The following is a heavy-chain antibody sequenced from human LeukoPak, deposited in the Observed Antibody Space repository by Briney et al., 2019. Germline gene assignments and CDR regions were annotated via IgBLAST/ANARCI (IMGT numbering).Heavy chain of an antibody. V-gene: IGHV4-59*08. CDR1: GGSIISYY. J-gene: IGHJ6*02. Sequence: EASETLSLTCTVSGGSIISYYWSWIRQSPGKGLEWIGYIYYSGSTNYNPSLKSRVTISVDTSKNQFSLKLSSVTAADTAVYYCARATVTTDYGMDVWGQGTTVTVSS. CDR3: ARATVTTDYGMDV. D-gene: IGHD4-11*01. CDR2: IYYSGST.